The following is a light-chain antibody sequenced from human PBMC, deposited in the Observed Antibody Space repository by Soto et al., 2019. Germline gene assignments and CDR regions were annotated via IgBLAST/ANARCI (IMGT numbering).Light chain of an antibody. J-gene: IGKJ1*01. CDR3: QQWSLYSWT. CDR1: QNIGVW. V-gene: IGKV1-5*03. CDR2: KTS. Sequence: PSTLSSSVGDRVTIACRASQNIGVWLAWYQQKPGKVPSLLIYKTSTLEDGVPSRFSGTGSGTDFTLTIYNLQPDDVATYYCQQWSLYSWTFGQGTKV.